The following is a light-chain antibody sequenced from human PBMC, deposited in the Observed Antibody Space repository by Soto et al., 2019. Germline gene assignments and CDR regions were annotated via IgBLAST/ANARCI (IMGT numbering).Light chain of an antibody. CDR3: CSYAGSYTWV. V-gene: IGLV2-11*01. Sequence: QSVLTQPRSVSGSPGQSVTISCTGTSSDVGGYNYVSWYQQHPGKAPKLMIYDVSKRPSGVPDRFPGSKSGNTASLTISGLQAEDEADYYCCSYAGSYTWVFGGGTKLTVL. CDR2: DVS. CDR1: SSDVGGYNY. J-gene: IGLJ3*02.